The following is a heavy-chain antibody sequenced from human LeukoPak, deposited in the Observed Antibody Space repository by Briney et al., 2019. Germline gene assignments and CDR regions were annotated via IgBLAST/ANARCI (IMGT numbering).Heavy chain of an antibody. CDR1: GGSFSGYY. CDR3: ARDDGGRWDY. V-gene: IGHV4-38-2*02. Sequence: SETLSLTCAVYGGSFSGYYWGWLRQPPGKGLEWIGSIFHSGSTYYNPSLKSRVTISVDTSKNQFSLKLSSVTAADTAVYYCARDDGGRWDYWGQGTLVTVSS. D-gene: IGHD4-23*01. J-gene: IGHJ4*02. CDR2: IFHSGST.